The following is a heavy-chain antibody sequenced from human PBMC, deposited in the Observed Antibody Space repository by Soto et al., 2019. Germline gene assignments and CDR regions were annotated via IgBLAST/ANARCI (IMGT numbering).Heavy chain of an antibody. D-gene: IGHD1-26*01. V-gene: IGHV4-4*07. Sequence: ETLSLTCTVSGGSISSYYWSWIRQPAGKGLEWIGRIYTSGSTNYNPSLKSRVTISVDKSKNQFSLKLSSVTAADTAVYYCARGRKWELLSHYYYGMDVWGQGTTVTVSS. CDR1: GGSISSYY. CDR2: IYTSGST. J-gene: IGHJ6*02. CDR3: ARGRKWELLSHYYYGMDV.